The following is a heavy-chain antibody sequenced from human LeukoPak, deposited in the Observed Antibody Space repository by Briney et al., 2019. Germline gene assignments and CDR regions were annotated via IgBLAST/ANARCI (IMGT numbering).Heavy chain of an antibody. V-gene: IGHV4-39*01. J-gene: IGHJ4*02. D-gene: IGHD3-10*01. CDR2: IYYSGST. CDR1: GGSISSSSYY. CDR3: ARRLQGYGSGRPYYFDY. Sequence: SETLSLTCTVSGGSISSSSYYWGWIRQPPGKGLKWIGSIYYSGSTYYNPSLKSRVTISVDTSKNQFSLKLSSVTAADTAVYYCARRLQGYGSGRPYYFDYWGQGTLVTVSS.